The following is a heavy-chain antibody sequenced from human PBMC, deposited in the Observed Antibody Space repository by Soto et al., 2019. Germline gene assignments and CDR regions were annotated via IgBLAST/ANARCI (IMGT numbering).Heavy chain of an antibody. CDR2: IYDSGST. J-gene: IGHJ6*02. CDR3: ARDGGVSGMDV. Sequence: KTSETLSLTCTVSGGSISSGPYSWSWIRQPPGKGLEWIGYIYDSGSTYYNPSLKSRVTLSVDRSKNQFSLKLSSMTAADTAVYYCARDGGVSGMDVWGQGTTVTVSS. D-gene: IGHD3-16*01. CDR1: GGSISSGPYS. V-gene: IGHV4-30-2*01.